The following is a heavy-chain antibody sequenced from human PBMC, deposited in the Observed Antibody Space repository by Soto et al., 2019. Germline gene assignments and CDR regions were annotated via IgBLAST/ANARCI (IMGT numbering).Heavy chain of an antibody. V-gene: IGHV3-7*03. Sequence: SGGSLRLSCAASGFTFSSYWMSWVRQAPGKGLEWVANIKQDGSEKYYVDSVKGRFTISRDNAKNSLYLQMNSLRAEDTAVYYCAREASGGYDFWSGYSYYFDYWGQGTLVTVSS. D-gene: IGHD3-3*01. CDR2: IKQDGSEK. CDR3: AREASGGYDFWSGYSYYFDY. J-gene: IGHJ4*02. CDR1: GFTFSSYW.